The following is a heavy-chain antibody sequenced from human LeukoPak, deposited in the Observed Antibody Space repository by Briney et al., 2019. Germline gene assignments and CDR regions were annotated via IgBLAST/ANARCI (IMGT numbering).Heavy chain of an antibody. Sequence: GESLKISCKGSGYSFTSYWIGWVRQMPGKGLEWMGIIYPGDSDTRYSPSFQGQVTISADKSISTAYLQWSSLKASDTAMYYCARRGILTGYLYYFDYWGQGTLVTVSS. CDR2: IYPGDSDT. CDR1: GYSFTSYW. D-gene: IGHD3-9*01. V-gene: IGHV5-51*01. CDR3: ARRGILTGYLYYFDY. J-gene: IGHJ4*02.